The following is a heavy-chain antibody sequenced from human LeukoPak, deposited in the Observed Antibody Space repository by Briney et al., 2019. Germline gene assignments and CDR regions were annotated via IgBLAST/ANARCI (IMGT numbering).Heavy chain of an antibody. CDR2: IYYSGST. D-gene: IGHD3-22*01. CDR3: ARGLGLSAFDI. Sequence: SETLSLTCAVYGGSFSGYYWSWIRQPPGKGLEWIAYIYYSGSTNYNPSLKSRVTISADTSKNRFSLKLSSVTAADTAAYYCARGLGLSAFDIWGQGTMVIVSS. J-gene: IGHJ3*02. V-gene: IGHV4-59*01. CDR1: GGSFSGYY.